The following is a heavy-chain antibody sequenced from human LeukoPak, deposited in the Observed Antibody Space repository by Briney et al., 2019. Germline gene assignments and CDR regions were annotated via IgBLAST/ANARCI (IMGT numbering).Heavy chain of an antibody. CDR1: GGTFSTYT. CDR2: IIPFFGSA. Sequence: GASVKVSCXASGGTFSTYTIAWVRQAPGQGLEWLGGIIPFFGSANYAQKFQGRVTITADESTSTAFMELSSLRSEDTAVYYCATPPTGTTTTGEYYFDSWGQGTLVTVSS. D-gene: IGHD1-1*01. V-gene: IGHV1-69*13. J-gene: IGHJ4*02. CDR3: ATPPTGTTTTGEYYFDS.